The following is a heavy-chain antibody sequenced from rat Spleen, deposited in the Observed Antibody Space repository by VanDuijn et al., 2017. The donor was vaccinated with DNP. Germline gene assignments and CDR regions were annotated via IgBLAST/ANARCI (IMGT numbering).Heavy chain of an antibody. J-gene: IGHJ2*01. D-gene: IGHD3-2*01. CDR2: ISYDGSRT. V-gene: IGHV5-17*01. CDR3: ARPVASGYFDY. Sequence: EVQLVESGGGLVQPGRSLKLSCAASGFTFSDYAMAWVRQAPKKGLEWVATISYDGSRTYYRDSVKGRFTIARDNAKSTLYLQMDSLRSEDTATYYCARPVASGYFDYWGQGVMVTVSS. CDR1: GFTFSDYA.